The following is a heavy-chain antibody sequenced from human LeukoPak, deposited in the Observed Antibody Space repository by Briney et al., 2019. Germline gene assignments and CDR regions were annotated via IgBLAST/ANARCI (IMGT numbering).Heavy chain of an antibody. Sequence: PGGSLRLSCAASGFTFSSYSMNWVRQAPGKGLEWVSSISSSSSYIYYADSVKGRFTISRDNAKNSLYLQMNSLRAEDTAVYYCARALWGYDILTGYYDWFDPWGQGTLVTVSS. CDR3: ARALWGYDILTGYYDWFDP. D-gene: IGHD3-9*01. CDR2: ISSSSSYI. V-gene: IGHV3-21*01. J-gene: IGHJ5*02. CDR1: GFTFSSYS.